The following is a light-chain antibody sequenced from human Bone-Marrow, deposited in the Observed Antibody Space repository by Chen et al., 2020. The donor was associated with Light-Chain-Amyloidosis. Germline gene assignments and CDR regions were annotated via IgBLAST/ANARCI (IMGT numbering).Light chain of an antibody. Sequence: QSALTQPASVSGSPGQSITISCTGTSSDVGGYNYVSWYQQHPGKAPKLMIYDVSNRPSGVSNRFSGSKSGNPASLTISGLQAEDEADYSCSSYTSSSTPHVVFGGGTKLTVL. CDR2: DVS. CDR3: SSYTSSSTPHVV. V-gene: IGLV2-14*03. CDR1: SSDVGGYNY. J-gene: IGLJ2*01.